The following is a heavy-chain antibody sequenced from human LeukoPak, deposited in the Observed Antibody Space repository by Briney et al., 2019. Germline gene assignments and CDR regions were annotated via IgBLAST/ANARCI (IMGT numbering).Heavy chain of an antibody. J-gene: IGHJ3*02. D-gene: IGHD3-22*01. V-gene: IGHV7-4-1*02. Sequence: ASVKVSCKASGYTFTSYGISWVRQAPGQGLEWMGWINTNTGNPTYAQGFTGRFVFSLDTSVSTAYLQISSLKAEDTAVYYCARDKSYYDSSGAFDIWGQGTMVTVSS. CDR2: INTNTGNP. CDR3: ARDKSYYDSSGAFDI. CDR1: GYTFTSYG.